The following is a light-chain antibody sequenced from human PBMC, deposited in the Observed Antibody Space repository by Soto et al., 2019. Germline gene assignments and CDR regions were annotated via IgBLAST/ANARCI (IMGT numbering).Light chain of an antibody. V-gene: IGLV2-11*01. CDR3: CSYAGSYTYV. J-gene: IGLJ1*01. Sequence: QSALTQPRSVSGSPGQSVTISCTGTSSDVGDYNYVWYQQHPGKAPKLMIYDVSKRPSGVPDRFSGSKSGNTASLTISGLQAEDEADFYCCSYAGSYTYVFGTGTKLTVL. CDR1: SSDVGDYNY. CDR2: DVS.